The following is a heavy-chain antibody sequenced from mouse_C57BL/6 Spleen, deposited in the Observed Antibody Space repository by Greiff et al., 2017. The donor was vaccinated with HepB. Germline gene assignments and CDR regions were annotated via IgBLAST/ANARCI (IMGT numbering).Heavy chain of an antibody. D-gene: IGHD2-4*01. Sequence: EVQLQQSGPVLVKPGASVKMSCKASGYTFTDYYMNWVKQSHGKSLEWIGVINPYNGGTSYNQKFKGKATLTVDKSSSTAYMELNSLTSEDSAVYYCARSSDDYDWFAYWGQGTLVTVSA. V-gene: IGHV1-19*01. CDR1: GYTFTDYY. CDR3: ARSSDDYDWFAY. J-gene: IGHJ3*01. CDR2: INPYNGGT.